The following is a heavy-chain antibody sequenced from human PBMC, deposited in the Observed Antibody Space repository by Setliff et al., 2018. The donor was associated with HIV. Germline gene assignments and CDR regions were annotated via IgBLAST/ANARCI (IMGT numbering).Heavy chain of an antibody. V-gene: IGHV3-30*18. Sequence: GESLKISCAASGFTFNIYTMNWVRQAPGKGLEWVAIISYDGTSKHYADSVKGRFTISRDNSKNTLYLHMNNLRGDDTAVYYCAKGCGGAGFCYYADYWGQGTVVTVSS. D-gene: IGHD2-21*01. CDR3: AKGCGGAGFCYYADY. CDR2: ISYDGTSK. CDR1: GFTFNIYT. J-gene: IGHJ4*02.